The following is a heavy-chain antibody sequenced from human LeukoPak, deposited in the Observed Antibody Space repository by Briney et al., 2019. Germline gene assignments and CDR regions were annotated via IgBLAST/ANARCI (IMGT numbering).Heavy chain of an antibody. CDR1: GGTFSSYT. CDR3: ARAPGRVVVPAAVDY. Sequence: ASVKVSCKASGGTFSSYTISWVRQAPGQGLERMGGIIPILGIANYAQKFQGRVTITADKSTSTAYMELSSLRSEDTAVYYCARAPGRVVVPAAVDYWGQGTLVTVSS. CDR2: IIPILGIA. V-gene: IGHV1-69*02. J-gene: IGHJ4*02. D-gene: IGHD2-2*01.